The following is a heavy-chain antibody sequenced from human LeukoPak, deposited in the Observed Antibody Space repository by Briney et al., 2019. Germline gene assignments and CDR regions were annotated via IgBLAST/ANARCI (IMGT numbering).Heavy chain of an antibody. CDR2: INPSGGRA. V-gene: IGHV1-46*01. Sequence: GASVKVSCKASGYTLTSHYMHWVRQAPGQGPEWMGIINPSGGRATYAQKFQGRVNMTTDTSTSTVYMELSSLRSEDTAVYYCARDRYGAHCYYYYLDVWGKGTTVTVSS. CDR1: GYTLTSHY. D-gene: IGHD4-17*01. J-gene: IGHJ6*03. CDR3: ARDRYGAHCYYYYLDV.